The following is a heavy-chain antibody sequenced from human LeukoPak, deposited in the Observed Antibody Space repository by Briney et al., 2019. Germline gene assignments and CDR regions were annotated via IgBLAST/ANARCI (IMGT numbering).Heavy chain of an antibody. J-gene: IGHJ5*02. CDR1: GGSITNFY. CDR3: ARHTRGNWNDGFDP. V-gene: IGHV4-59*08. D-gene: IGHD1-20*01. Sequence: SETLSLTCTVSGGSITNFYWSWIRQPLRKGLERIVYIFYSGSTAYNPHLKSRTTIPFDTSKKQFSLKVTSVTAADTAVYYCARHTRGNWNDGFDPWGQGTLVTVSS. CDR2: IFYSGST.